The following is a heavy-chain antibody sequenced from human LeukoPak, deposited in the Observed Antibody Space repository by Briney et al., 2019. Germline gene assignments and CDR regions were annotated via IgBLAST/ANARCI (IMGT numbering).Heavy chain of an antibody. CDR3: AAAGMTTVTTRSEYYYYYMDV. CDR2: IYHSGST. Sequence: PSGTLSLTCAVSGGSISSSNWWSWVRQPPGKGLEWIGEIYHSGSTNYNPSLKSRVTISVDTSKNQFSLKLSSVTAADTAVYYCAAAGMTTVTTRSEYYYYYMDVWGKGTTVTVSS. V-gene: IGHV4-4*02. CDR1: GGSISSSNW. D-gene: IGHD4-11*01. J-gene: IGHJ6*03.